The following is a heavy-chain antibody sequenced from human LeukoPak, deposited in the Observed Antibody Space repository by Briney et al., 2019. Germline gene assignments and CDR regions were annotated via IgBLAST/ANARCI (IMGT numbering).Heavy chain of an antibody. CDR3: ARDDSSGYYSLITDY. V-gene: IGHV3-33*01. CDR1: GFTFSSYG. J-gene: IGHJ4*02. Sequence: GGSLRLSCAASGFTFSSYGMHWVRQAPGKGLEWVAVIWYDGSNKYYADSVKGRFTISRDNSKNTLYLQMNSLRAEDTAVYYCARDDSSGYYSLITDYWGQATLVTVSS. CDR2: IWYDGSNK. D-gene: IGHD3-22*01.